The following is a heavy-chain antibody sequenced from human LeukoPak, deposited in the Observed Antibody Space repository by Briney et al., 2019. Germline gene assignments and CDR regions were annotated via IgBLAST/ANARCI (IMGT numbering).Heavy chain of an antibody. Sequence: SETLSLTCTVSGGSISSYYWSWIRQPAGKGLEWIGRIYTSGSTNYNPSLKSRVTMSVDTSKNQFSLKLSSVTAADTAVYYCARDHSGSRALDAFDIWGQGTMVTVSS. J-gene: IGHJ3*02. CDR3: ARDHSGSRALDAFDI. V-gene: IGHV4-4*07. D-gene: IGHD1-26*01. CDR2: IYTSGST. CDR1: GGSISSYY.